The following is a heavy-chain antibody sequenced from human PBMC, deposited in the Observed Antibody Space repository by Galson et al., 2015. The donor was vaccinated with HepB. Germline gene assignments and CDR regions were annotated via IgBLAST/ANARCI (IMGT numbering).Heavy chain of an antibody. D-gene: IGHD2-2*01. CDR2: ISGSGGST. CDR1: GFTFSNYA. V-gene: IGHV3-23*01. CDR3: AKARWTTSSCYGGDFDY. Sequence: SLRLSCAASGFTFSNYAMSWVRQAPGKGLEWVSSISGSGGSTYYADSVKGRFTISRDNSKNTIYMQMNSLSAEDTAIYYCAKARWTTSSCYGGDFDYWGQGTLVTVSS. J-gene: IGHJ4*02.